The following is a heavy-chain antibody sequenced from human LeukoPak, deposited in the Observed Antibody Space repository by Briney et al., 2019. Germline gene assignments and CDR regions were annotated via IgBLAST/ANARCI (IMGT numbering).Heavy chain of an antibody. Sequence: VGSLRLSCAASGFTFSSYSMNWVRQAPGKGLEWVSYISSSSSTIYYADSVKGRFTISRDNAKNSLYLQMNSLRAEDTAVYYCASGIIAAAGKKGNYWGQGTLVTVSS. D-gene: IGHD6-13*01. CDR1: GFTFSSYS. V-gene: IGHV3-48*01. CDR2: ISSSSSTI. J-gene: IGHJ4*02. CDR3: ASGIIAAAGKKGNY.